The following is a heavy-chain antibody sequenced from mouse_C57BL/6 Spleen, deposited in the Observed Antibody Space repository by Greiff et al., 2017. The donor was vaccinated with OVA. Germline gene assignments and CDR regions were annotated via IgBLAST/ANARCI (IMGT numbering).Heavy chain of an antibody. CDR2: IDPSDSET. D-gene: IGHD1-1*01. CDR3: ARLSVDYYAWFAY. CDR1: GYTFTSYW. V-gene: IGHV1-52*01. J-gene: IGHJ3*01. Sequence: VQLQQPGAELVRPGSSVKLSCKASGYTFTSYWMHWVKQRPIQGLEWIGNIDPSDSETHYNQKFKDKATLTVDKSSSTAYMQLSSLTSEDSAVYSCARLSVDYYAWFAYWGQGTLVTVSA.